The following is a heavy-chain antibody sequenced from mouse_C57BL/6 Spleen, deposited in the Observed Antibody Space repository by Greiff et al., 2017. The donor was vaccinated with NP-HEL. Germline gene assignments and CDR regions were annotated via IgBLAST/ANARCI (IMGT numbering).Heavy chain of an antibody. V-gene: IGHV14-1*01. CDR2: IDPEDGDT. CDR1: GFNITDYY. CDR3: TTWDWPWFAY. J-gene: IGHJ3*01. Sequence: VQLQQSGAELVRPGASVKLSCTASGFNITDYYMHWVKQRPEQGLEWIGRIDPEDGDTEYDPKFKGKATLTADTSSNTAYMQLSSLTSESTAGYDCTTWDWPWFAYWGQGTLVTVSA. D-gene: IGHD4-1*01.